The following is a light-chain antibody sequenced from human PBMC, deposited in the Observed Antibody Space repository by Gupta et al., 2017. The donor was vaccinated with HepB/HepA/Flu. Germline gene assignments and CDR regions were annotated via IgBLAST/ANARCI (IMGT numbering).Light chain of an antibody. V-gene: IGLV1-44*01. J-gene: IGLJ3*02. Sequence: QSVLTQSTSVSGTPGQRVTISCSGSSSNVGRNNVNWYQQLPGTAPKLLIYDNDERPSGVPDRISGSKSGTSASLAISGLPSEEEADYYCAAWDKSLKGGVFGGGTKLTVL. CDR1: SSNVGRNN. CDR3: AAWDKSLKGGV. CDR2: DND.